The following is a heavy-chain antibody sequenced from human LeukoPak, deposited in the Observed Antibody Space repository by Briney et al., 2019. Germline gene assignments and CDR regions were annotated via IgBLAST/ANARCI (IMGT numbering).Heavy chain of an antibody. J-gene: IGHJ4*02. D-gene: IGHD6-6*01. CDR1: GGSISSSSYY. CDR2: IYYSGST. CDR3: ARRDSSSSGLFDY. V-gene: IGHV4-39*01. Sequence: PSETLSLTCTVSGGSISSSSYYWGWIRQPPGKGLEWIGSIYYSGSTYYNPSLKSRVTISVDTSKNQFSLKLSSVTAADTAVYYCARRDSSSSGLFDYWGQGTLVTVSS.